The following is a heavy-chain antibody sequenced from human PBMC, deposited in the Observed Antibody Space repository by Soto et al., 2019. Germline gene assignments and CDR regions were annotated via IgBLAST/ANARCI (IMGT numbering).Heavy chain of an antibody. CDR3: AHRPSYCSGGSCYSGFDS. CDR2: IYWDDDK. J-gene: IGHJ4*02. V-gene: IGHV2-5*02. D-gene: IGHD2-15*01. CDR1: GFSLSTSGVG. Sequence: QITLKESGPTLVKPTQTLTLTCTFSGFSLSTSGVGVGWIRQPPGKALEWLALIYWDDDKRYSPSLKSRLTLTKDASKKQVVLTMTNMDPVDTATYYCAHRPSYCSGGSCYSGFDSWGQGTLVTVSS.